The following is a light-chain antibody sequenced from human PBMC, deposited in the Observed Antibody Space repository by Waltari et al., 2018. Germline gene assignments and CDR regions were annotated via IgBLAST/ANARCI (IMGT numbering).Light chain of an antibody. Sequence: QSALTQSASVSGSPGQSITISCTGTSRDVGSYDLVSWYQQLPGRAPTLILFGVGKRPSGISDRFLGSNSGNPASLTISGLQSEDEAHYYCSSYTQSRTRVFGGGTKVTVL. CDR2: GVG. CDR1: SRDVGSYDL. J-gene: IGLJ3*02. CDR3: SSYTQSRTRV. V-gene: IGLV2-23*02.